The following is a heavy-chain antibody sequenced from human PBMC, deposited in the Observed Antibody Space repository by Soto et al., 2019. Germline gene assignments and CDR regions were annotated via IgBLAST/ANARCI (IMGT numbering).Heavy chain of an antibody. CDR2: IYYSGST. CDR3: ARAVLYYDGSGYFIRDAFDI. D-gene: IGHD3-22*01. V-gene: IGHV4-59*01. CDR1: GGSISSYY. Sequence: SETLSLTCTVSGGSISSYYWSWIRQPPGKGLEWIGYIYYSGSTNYNPSLKSRVTISVDTSKNQFSLKLSSVTAADTAVYYCARAVLYYDGSGYFIRDAFDIWGQGTMVTVSS. J-gene: IGHJ3*02.